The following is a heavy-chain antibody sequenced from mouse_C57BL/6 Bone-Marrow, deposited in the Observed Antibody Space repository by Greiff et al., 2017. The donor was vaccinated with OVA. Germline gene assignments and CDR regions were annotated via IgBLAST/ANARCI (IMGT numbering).Heavy chain of an antibody. Sequence: QVQLQQPGAELVRPGASVTLSCKASGYTFTDYEMHWVKQTPVHGLEWIGAIDPETGGTAYNQKFKGKAILTADKSSSTAYMELRSLTSEDSAVYYSTRGWLHWYFDVWGTGTTVTVSS. CDR2: IDPETGGT. CDR3: TRGWLHWYFDV. J-gene: IGHJ1*03. D-gene: IGHD2-3*01. CDR1: GYTFTDYE. V-gene: IGHV1-15*01.